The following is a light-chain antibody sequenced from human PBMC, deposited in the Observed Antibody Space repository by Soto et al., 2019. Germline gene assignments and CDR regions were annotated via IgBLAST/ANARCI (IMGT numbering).Light chain of an antibody. J-gene: IGKJ1*01. CDR2: DAS. V-gene: IGKV3-11*01. CDR3: QVRDVWPS. Sequence: IVLTQSPVTLAVSPGESAVLSCRASQRVSTSLAWYQHKPGQAPRLFIYDASKRAPGIPARFTGSGSGAHFTLTISSLEPEDIAVYYCQVRDVWPSFGQGTKVEIK. CDR1: QRVSTS.